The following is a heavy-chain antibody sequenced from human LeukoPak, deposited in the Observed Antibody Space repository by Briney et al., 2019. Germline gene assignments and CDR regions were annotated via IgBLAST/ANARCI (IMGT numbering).Heavy chain of an antibody. J-gene: IGHJ4*02. CDR3: ARGSDYYDSSGLNYFDY. CDR2: IYYSGST. D-gene: IGHD3-22*01. V-gene: IGHV4-30-4*01. CDR1: GGSISRGDYY. Sequence: SETLSLTCTVSGGSISRGDYYWGWIRQPPGKGLEWIVYIYYSGSTYYNPSLKSRVTLSVVTSKNQFSLKLSSVPAADTAVYYCARGSDYYDSSGLNYFDYWGQGTLVTVSS.